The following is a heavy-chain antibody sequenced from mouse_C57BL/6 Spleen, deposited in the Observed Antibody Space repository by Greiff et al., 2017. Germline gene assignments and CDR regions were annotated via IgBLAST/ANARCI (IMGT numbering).Heavy chain of an antibody. Sequence: EVKLMESGGGLVKPGGSLKLSCAASGFTFSDYGMHWVRQAPEKGLEWVAYISSGSSTIYYADTVKGRFTIARDNSKNTLFLQMTSLRSEDTAMYYCARYYYGSSFDYWGQGTTLTVSS. J-gene: IGHJ2*01. V-gene: IGHV5-17*01. D-gene: IGHD1-1*01. CDR3: ARYYYGSSFDY. CDR2: ISSGSSTI. CDR1: GFTFSDYG.